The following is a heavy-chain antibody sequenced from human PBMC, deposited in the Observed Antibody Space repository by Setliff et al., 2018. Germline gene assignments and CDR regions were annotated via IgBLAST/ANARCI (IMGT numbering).Heavy chain of an antibody. J-gene: IGHJ5*02. Sequence: GGSLRLSCAASGFTFSSYGMHWVRQAPGKGLEWLSYIRYDESDKYYIDSVRGRFTISRDNSKNTLSLQMNSLRVEDTAVYYCARDGYPGTSWGQGTLVTVS. CDR1: GFTFSSYG. CDR2: IRYDESDK. D-gene: IGHD2-2*03. CDR3: ARDGYPGTS. V-gene: IGHV3-30*02.